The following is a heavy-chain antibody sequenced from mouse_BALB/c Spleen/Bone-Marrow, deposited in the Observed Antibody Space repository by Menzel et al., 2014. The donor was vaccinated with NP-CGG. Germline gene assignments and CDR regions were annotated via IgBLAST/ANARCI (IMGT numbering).Heavy chain of an antibody. CDR2: INPDSSTI. J-gene: IGHJ1*01. Sequence: EVKLMESGGGLVQPGGSLKLSCAASGFDFSRYWMSWVRQAPGKGLEWIGEINPDSSTINYTPSLKDKFIISRDNAKNTLYLQMGKVRSEDTALYYCARLNYYGSLFVWGAGTTVTVSS. V-gene: IGHV4-1*02. CDR3: ARLNYYGSLFV. D-gene: IGHD1-1*01. CDR1: GFDFSRYW.